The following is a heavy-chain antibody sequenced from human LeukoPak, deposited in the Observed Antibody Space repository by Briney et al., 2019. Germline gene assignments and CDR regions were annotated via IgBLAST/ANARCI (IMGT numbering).Heavy chain of an antibody. Sequence: GGSLRLSCAASGFTFSSYAMHWVRQAPGKGLEWVAVISYDGSNKYYADSVKGRFTISRDNSKNTLYLQMNSLRAEDTAVYYCASWYTASFYFDYWGQGTLVTVSS. CDR1: GFTFSSYA. CDR3: ASWYTASFYFDY. D-gene: IGHD1-1*01. CDR2: ISYDGSNK. J-gene: IGHJ4*02. V-gene: IGHV3-30*04.